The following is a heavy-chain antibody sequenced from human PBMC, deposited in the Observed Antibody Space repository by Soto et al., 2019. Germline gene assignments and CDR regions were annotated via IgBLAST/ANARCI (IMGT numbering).Heavy chain of an antibody. CDR3: SLYGQDDYYGSGASGDV. J-gene: IGHJ6*02. CDR2: IRSKANSYAT. D-gene: IGHD3-10*01. V-gene: IGHV3-73*02. CDR1: GFTFSGSA. Sequence: EVQLVESGGGLVQPGGSLKLSCAASGFTFSGSAMHWVRQASGKGLEWVGRIRSKANSYATAYAASVKGRFTISRDDSKNTAYLQMNSLKTEDTAVYYCSLYGQDDYYGSGASGDVWGQGTTVTVSS.